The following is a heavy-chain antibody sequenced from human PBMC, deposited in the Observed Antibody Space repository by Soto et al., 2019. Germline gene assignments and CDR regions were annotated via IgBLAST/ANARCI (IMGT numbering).Heavy chain of an antibody. CDR2: IYYSGST. V-gene: IGHV4-59*12. Sequence: SETLSLTCTVSGGSISSYYWSWIRQPPGKGLEWIGYIYYSGSTNYNPSLKSRVTISVDTSKNQFSLKLSSVTAADTAVYYCARGRDSSSWYKDYWGQGTLVTVYS. CDR3: ARGRDSSSWYKDY. J-gene: IGHJ4*02. D-gene: IGHD6-13*01. CDR1: GGSISSYY.